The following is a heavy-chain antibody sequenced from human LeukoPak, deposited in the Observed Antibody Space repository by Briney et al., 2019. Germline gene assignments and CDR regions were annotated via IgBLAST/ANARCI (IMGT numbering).Heavy chain of an antibody. CDR1: GYTFTSYG. D-gene: IGHD2-15*01. CDR2: ISAYNGNT. V-gene: IGHV1-18*01. CDR3: ARDVSYSYCSGGSCLPGGMDV. Sequence: ASVKVSCKASGYTFTSYGISWVRQAPGQGLEWMGWISAYNGNTNYAQKLQGRVTMTTDTSTSTAYMELRSLRSDDTAVYYCARDVSYSYCSGGSCLPGGMDVWGKGTTVTVSS. J-gene: IGHJ6*03.